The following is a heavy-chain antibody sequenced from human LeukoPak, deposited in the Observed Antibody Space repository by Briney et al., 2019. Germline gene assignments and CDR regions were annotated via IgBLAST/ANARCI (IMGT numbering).Heavy chain of an antibody. CDR2: ITCSGDGT. V-gene: IGHV3-23*01. CDR3: AKGTDTSDRQNFDI. CDR1: GFTFTSYA. D-gene: IGHD2-2*01. J-gene: IGHJ4*02. Sequence: EGSLRLSCEASGFTFTSYAMHWVRQAPGKGLEWVSSITCSGDGTFYTDAVSGRFTISRDNGKKAVFLQMKSLRRGDSSLYYCAKGTDTSDRQNFDIWGQGTLVTVSS.